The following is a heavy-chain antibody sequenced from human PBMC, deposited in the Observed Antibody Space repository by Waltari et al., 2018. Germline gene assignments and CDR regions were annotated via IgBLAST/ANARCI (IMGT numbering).Heavy chain of an antibody. V-gene: IGHV1-3*03. Sequence: QVQLVQSGAEVKKPGASVKVSCKASGYTFTSYAMHWVRQAPGQRPAWMGWINAGNVNTKYSQEFQGRVTITRDTSASTAYMELSSLRSEDMAVYYCARETYYYDSSGSPAFDIWGQGTMVTVSS. J-gene: IGHJ3*02. D-gene: IGHD3-22*01. CDR3: ARETYYYDSSGSPAFDI. CDR2: INAGNVNT. CDR1: GYTFTSYA.